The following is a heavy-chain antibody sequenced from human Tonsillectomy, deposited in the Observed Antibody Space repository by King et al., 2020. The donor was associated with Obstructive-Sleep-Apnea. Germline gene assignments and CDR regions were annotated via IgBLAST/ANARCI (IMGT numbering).Heavy chain of an antibody. V-gene: IGHV1-18*01. CDR3: ARHQEITYHYDSSGYSY. CDR1: GYIFINYG. Sequence: VQLVESGAEVKKPGASVMLSCKASGYIFINYGINWGRQAPGQGLEWVGWISAHNGNKKYAQKVQGRATMATDTSTGTAYMELRSLRSDDTAVYYCARHQEITYHYDSSGYSYWGQGTLVTVSS. D-gene: IGHD3-22*01. J-gene: IGHJ4*02. CDR2: ISAHNGNK.